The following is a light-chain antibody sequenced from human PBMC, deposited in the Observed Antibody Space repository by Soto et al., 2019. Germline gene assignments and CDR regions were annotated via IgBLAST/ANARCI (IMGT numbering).Light chain of an antibody. CDR2: AAS. CDR1: QSISNY. J-gene: IGKJ4*01. Sequence: DIQMTQSPSSLSASVGDRVTITCRASQSISNYLNWYQQKPGKAPKLLIYAASTFQSGVPSRFSGSGSGTDFTLTISSLQPEDFATYYCQQGYSSPLTFGGGTKVEIK. V-gene: IGKV1-39*01. CDR3: QQGYSSPLT.